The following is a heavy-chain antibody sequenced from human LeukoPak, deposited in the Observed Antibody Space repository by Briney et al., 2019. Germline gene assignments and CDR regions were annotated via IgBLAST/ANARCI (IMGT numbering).Heavy chain of an antibody. CDR1: GDSISRYY. CDR3: ARYDHATSYYYYYMDV. D-gene: IGHD1-14*01. J-gene: IGHJ6*03. CDR2: YYGGRT. V-gene: IGHV4-59*01. Sequence: SETLSLTCTVSGDSISRYYWRWIRQSPGKGLEWIGYYGGRTTYNPSLKSRVTMSVDTSKNQFSLKLTSVTAADTAVYYCARYDHATSYYYYYMDVWGKGTTVTVPS.